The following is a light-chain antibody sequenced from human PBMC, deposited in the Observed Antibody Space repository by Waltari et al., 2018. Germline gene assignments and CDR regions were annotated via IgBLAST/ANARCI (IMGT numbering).Light chain of an antibody. J-gene: IGLJ3*02. CDR2: STN. Sequence: QTVVTQEPSFSVSPGGTVTLTCGLNSGSVSTVHYPSWFQRIPGQSPRTLVFSTNIRSSGVPDRFSGSILGNKAALTITGAQAGDECEYYCLLYMGSGIWEFGGGTKLTVL. CDR3: LLYMGSGIWE. V-gene: IGLV8-61*01. CDR1: SGSVSTVHY.